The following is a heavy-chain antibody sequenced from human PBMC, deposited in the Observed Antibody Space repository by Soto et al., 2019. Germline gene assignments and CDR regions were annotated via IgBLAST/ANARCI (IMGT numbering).Heavy chain of an antibody. CDR1: GFTVSSNY. CDR2: IYSGGST. CDR3: ARDWEVAAPGNYYYYGMDV. D-gene: IGHD2-15*01. Sequence: PGGSLRLSCAASGFTVSSNYMSWVRQAPGKGLEWVSVIYSGGSTYYADSVKGRFTISRDNSKNTLYLQMNSLRAEDTAVYYCARDWEVAAPGNYYYYGMDVWGQGTTVTVSS. J-gene: IGHJ6*02. V-gene: IGHV3-66*01.